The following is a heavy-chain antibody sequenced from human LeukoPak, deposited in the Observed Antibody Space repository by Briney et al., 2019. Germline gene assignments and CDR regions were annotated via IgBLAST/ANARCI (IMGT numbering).Heavy chain of an antibody. CDR3: ARTYYDYRVGTNYFDY. Sequence: GGSLRLSCAASGCSVTTSYMSWVRQAPGKGLEWVSVTYSGGSTSHADSVKGRFTVSRDDSKNMVYLQMNSMRHDDTAVYYCARTYYDYRVGTNYFDYWGQGTLVTVSS. D-gene: IGHD3-3*01. CDR1: GCSVTTSY. CDR2: TYSGGST. J-gene: IGHJ4*02. V-gene: IGHV3-66*01.